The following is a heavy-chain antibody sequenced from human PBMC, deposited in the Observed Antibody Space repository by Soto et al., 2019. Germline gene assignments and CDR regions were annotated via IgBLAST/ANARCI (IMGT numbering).Heavy chain of an antibody. CDR2: IRGSAGST. D-gene: IGHD3-10*01. CDR1: GCTFSINA. CDR3: AKSRRVVMIDFDY. J-gene: IGHJ4*01. Sequence: EVQLFASGGGLVQPGGSLRSSCAASGCTFSINAMSWVRQSPGKGLEWVSAIRGSAGSTYYADSVKGRFKISRDNCKKMVYLQMNSLRAEGTALSYCAKSRRVVMIDFDYWGHGTLVTVSS. V-gene: IGHV3-23*01.